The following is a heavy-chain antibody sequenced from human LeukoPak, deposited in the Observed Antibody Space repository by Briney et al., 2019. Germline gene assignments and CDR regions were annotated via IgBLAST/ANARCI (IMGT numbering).Heavy chain of an antibody. Sequence: SETLSLTCAVYGGSFSGYYWSWVRQPPGKGLEWIGEINHSGSTNYNPSLKSRVTISVDTSKNQFSLKLSSVTAADTAVYYCARVEEGYGSGRRENYYYYYMDVWGKGTTVTISS. CDR2: INHSGST. J-gene: IGHJ6*03. CDR1: GGSFSGYY. V-gene: IGHV4-34*01. CDR3: ARVEEGYGSGRRENYYYYYMDV. D-gene: IGHD3-10*01.